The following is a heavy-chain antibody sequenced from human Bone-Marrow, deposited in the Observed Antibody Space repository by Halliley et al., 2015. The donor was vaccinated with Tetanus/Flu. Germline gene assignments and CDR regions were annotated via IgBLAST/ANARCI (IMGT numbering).Heavy chain of an antibody. CDR3: ARDYSTYARTSGFDF. Sequence: SLRLSCEASGFTFSTYSMNWVRQAPRKGLEWVSYIASSSSHIYYADSVRGRFTISRDNAKNSLYLQMNSLRAEDTAVYYCARDYSTYARTSGFDFWGQGTMVTVSS. CDR1: GFTFSTYS. J-gene: IGHJ3*01. CDR2: IASSSSHI. V-gene: IGHV3-21*01. D-gene: IGHD4-4*01.